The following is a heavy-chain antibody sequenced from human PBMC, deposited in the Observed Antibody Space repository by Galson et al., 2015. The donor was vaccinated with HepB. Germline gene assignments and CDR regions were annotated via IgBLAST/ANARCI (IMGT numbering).Heavy chain of an antibody. D-gene: IGHD3-10*01. V-gene: IGHV3-30*04. CDR2: ISYDGSNK. CDR3: ARDFQWFGGAGVDY. J-gene: IGHJ4*02. CDR1: GFTFSSYA. Sequence: SLRLSCAASGFTFSSYAMHWVRQAPGKGLEWVAVISYDGSNKYYADSVKGRFTISRDNSKNTLYLQMNSLRAEDTAMYYCARDFQWFGGAGVDYWGQGTLVTVSS.